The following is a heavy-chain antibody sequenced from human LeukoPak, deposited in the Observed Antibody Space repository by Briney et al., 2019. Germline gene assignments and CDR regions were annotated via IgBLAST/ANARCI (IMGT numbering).Heavy chain of an antibody. J-gene: IGHJ4*02. Sequence: SETLSLTCTVSGGSINSDSYYWSWIRQPAGKGLEWIGRIYTSGSTNYNPSLKSRVTISVDTSKNQFSLKLSSVTAADTAVYYCARHSLRVGATKGFDYWGQGTLVTVSS. CDR3: ARHSLRVGATKGFDY. D-gene: IGHD1-26*01. CDR1: GGSINSDSYY. V-gene: IGHV4-61*02. CDR2: IYTSGST.